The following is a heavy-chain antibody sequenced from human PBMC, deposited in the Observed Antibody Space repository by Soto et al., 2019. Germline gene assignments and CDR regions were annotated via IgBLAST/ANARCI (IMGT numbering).Heavy chain of an antibody. CDR2: IYHSGST. CDR3: ARGMGLRGYGMDV. D-gene: IGHD4-17*01. Sequence: PSETLSLTCAVSGYSISSGYYWGWIRQPPGKGLEWIGSIYHSGSTYYNPSLKSRVTISVDTSKNQFSLKLSSVTAADTAVYYCARGMGLRGYGMDVWGQGTTVTVSS. J-gene: IGHJ6*02. CDR1: GYSISSGYY. V-gene: IGHV4-38-2*01.